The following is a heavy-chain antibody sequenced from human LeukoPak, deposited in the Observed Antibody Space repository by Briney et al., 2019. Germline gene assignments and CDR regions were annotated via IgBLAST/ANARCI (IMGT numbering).Heavy chain of an antibody. CDR2: IYHSGST. CDR3: ARDPGELDAFDI. V-gene: IGHV4-4*02. Sequence: SETLSLTCAVSGGSISSSNWWSWVRQPPGKGLEWIGEIYHSGSTYYNPSLKSRVTISVDRSKNQFSLKLSSVTAADTAVYYCARDPGELDAFDIWGQGTMVTVSS. D-gene: IGHD1-26*01. J-gene: IGHJ3*02. CDR1: GGSISSSNW.